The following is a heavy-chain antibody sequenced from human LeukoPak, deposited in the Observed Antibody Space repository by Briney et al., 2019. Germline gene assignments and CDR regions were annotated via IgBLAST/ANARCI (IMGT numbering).Heavy chain of an antibody. CDR3: ARETPMTTVTPLDY. CDR2: INHSGST. CDR1: GGSISSYY. Sequence: PSETLSLTCTVSGGSISSYYWSWIRQPPGKGLEWIGEINHSGSTNYNPSLKSRVTISVDTSKNQFSLKLSSVTAADTAVYYCARETPMTTVTPLDYWGQGTLVTVSS. V-gene: IGHV4-34*01. D-gene: IGHD4-17*01. J-gene: IGHJ4*02.